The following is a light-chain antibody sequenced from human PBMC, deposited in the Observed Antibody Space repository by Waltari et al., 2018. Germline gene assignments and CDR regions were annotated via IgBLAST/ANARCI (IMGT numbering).Light chain of an antibody. CDR1: QSVNSN. Sequence: EIVMTQSPATLSVSPGERATLSCRASQSVNSNLAWYQQKPGQAPRLLIYGASTRATDIPARFSGSGSGAEFTLTISSLQSEDFAVYYCQQYNFWPGFTFVPGTKVDIK. CDR3: QQYNFWPGFT. J-gene: IGKJ3*01. V-gene: IGKV3-15*01. CDR2: GAS.